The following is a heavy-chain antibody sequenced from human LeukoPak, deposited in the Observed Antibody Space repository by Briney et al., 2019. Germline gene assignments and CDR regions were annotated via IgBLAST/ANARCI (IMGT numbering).Heavy chain of an antibody. Sequence: GGSLRLSYAASGFTFSNYAMNWVRQAPGKGLVWVSRIDNEGSSTSYADSVKGRFTISRDNAKNRLYVQMNSLRVEDTAVYYCATGSGLWSPDYWGQGTLVTVSS. CDR1: GFTFSNYA. CDR2: IDNEGSST. J-gene: IGHJ4*02. V-gene: IGHV3-74*01. CDR3: ATGSGLWSPDY. D-gene: IGHD5-18*01.